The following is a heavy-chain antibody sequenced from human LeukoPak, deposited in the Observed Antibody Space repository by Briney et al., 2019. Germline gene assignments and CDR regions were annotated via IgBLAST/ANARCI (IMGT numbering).Heavy chain of an antibody. CDR3: AREGALLDTGDHYLSWGDP. Sequence: GASVKLSCKTSGYSFSSYGIAWVRQAPGQGLEWMGWISGYNGKTDYAENLQGRVTMTTDTSTSTGYMELRSLRSDDTAVYYCAREGALLDTGDHYLSWGDPWGQGTLVTVSS. CDR2: ISGYNGKT. V-gene: IGHV1-18*01. D-gene: IGHD2-8*02. J-gene: IGHJ5*02. CDR1: GYSFSSYG.